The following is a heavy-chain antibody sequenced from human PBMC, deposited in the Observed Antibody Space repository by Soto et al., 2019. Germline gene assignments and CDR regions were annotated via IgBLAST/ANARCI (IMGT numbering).Heavy chain of an antibody. V-gene: IGHV3-21*01. Sequence: GGSLRLSCAASGFTFSSYSMNWVRQAPGKGLEWVSSISSSSSYIYYADSVKGRFTISRDNAKNSLYLQMNSLRAEDTAVYYCARAVEMATSPAHYYYYGMDVWGQGTTVTVSS. CDR2: ISSSSSYI. D-gene: IGHD5-12*01. CDR3: ARAVEMATSPAHYYYYGMDV. J-gene: IGHJ6*02. CDR1: GFTFSSYS.